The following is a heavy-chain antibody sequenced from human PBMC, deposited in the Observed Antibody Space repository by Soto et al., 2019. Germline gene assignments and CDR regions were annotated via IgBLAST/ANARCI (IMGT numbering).Heavy chain of an antibody. CDR1: GYTFTSYG. V-gene: IGHV1-18*04. CDR3: ARVDGYILPLDYGMDV. D-gene: IGHD5-12*01. CDR2: ISAYNGNT. Sequence: ASAKVSCKASGYTFTSYGISWVRQAPGQGLEWMGWISAYNGNTNYAQKLQGRVTMTTDTSTSTAYMELRSLRSDDTAVYYCARVDGYILPLDYGMDVWGQGTTVTVSS. J-gene: IGHJ6*02.